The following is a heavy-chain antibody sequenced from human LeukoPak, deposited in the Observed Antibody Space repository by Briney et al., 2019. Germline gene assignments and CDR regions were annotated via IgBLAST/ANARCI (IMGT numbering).Heavy chain of an antibody. Sequence: GESLKISCKGSGYSFTNYWIGWVRQMPGKGLEWMGIIYPGDSDTRYSPSFQGQVTISADKSISTACLQWSSLKASDTAMYYCARSDVAVLNYFDYWGQGTLVTVSS. J-gene: IGHJ4*02. V-gene: IGHV5-51*01. CDR2: IYPGDSDT. CDR1: GYSFTNYW. CDR3: ARSDVAVLNYFDY. D-gene: IGHD6-19*01.